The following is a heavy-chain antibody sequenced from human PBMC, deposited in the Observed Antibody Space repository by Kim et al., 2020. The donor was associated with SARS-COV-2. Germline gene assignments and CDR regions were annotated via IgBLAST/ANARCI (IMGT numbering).Heavy chain of an antibody. CDR2: INSDGSST. CDR3: ARDPSYSRDPRDAFDI. V-gene: IGHV3-74*01. Sequence: GGSLRLSCVASGFTFSSYWMHWVRQAPGKGLVWVSRINSDGSSTSYADSVKGRFTISRDNAKNTLYLQMNSLRAEDTAVYYCARDPSYSRDPRDAFDIWGQGTMVTVSS. D-gene: IGHD6-13*01. J-gene: IGHJ3*02. CDR1: GFTFSSYW.